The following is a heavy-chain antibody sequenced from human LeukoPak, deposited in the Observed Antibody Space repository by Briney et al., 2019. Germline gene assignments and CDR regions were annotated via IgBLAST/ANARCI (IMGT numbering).Heavy chain of an antibody. CDR1: GFTVSSNY. J-gene: IGHJ4*02. CDR2: ISGSGGST. D-gene: IGHD2-2*01. Sequence: GGSLRLSCAASGFTVSSNYMSWVRQAPGKGLEWVSAISGSGGSTYYADSVKGRFTISRDNSKNTLYLQMNSLRAEDTAVYYCAKALVVVPAAVEEWWGQGTLVTVSS. CDR3: AKALVVVPAAVEEW. V-gene: IGHV3-23*01.